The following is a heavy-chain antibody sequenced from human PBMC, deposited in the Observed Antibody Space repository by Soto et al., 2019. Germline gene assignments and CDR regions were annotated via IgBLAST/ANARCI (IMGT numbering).Heavy chain of an antibody. Sequence: SENLSLTCTVSGGSISSYYWSWIRQPPGKGLEWIGYIYYSGSTNYNPSLKSRVTISVDTSKNQFSLKLSSVTAADTAVYYCARDRAEQQLASEGYYYYYDVMDVWGEGTTVT. D-gene: IGHD6-13*01. J-gene: IGHJ6*02. CDR2: IYYSGST. CDR3: ARDRAEQQLASEGYYYYYDVMDV. V-gene: IGHV4-59*01. CDR1: GGSISSYY.